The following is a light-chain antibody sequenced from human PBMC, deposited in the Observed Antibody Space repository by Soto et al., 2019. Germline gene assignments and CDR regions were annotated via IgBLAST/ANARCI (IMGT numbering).Light chain of an antibody. CDR1: QSVGST. J-gene: IGKJ5*01. CDR3: QQRSNWPAN. CDR2: GAS. Sequence: EIVMTQSPATLSVSPGARVTLSCRASQSVGSTLAWYQQKPGQAPRLLISGASTRATGIPARFSGSGSGTDFTLTISRLEPEDFAVYYGQQRSNWPANFGQGTRLEIK. V-gene: IGKV3-15*01.